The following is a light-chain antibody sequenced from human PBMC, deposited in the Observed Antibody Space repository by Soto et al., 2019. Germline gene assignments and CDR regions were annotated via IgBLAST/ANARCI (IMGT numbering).Light chain of an antibody. CDR2: GAS. CDR1: QSVTSSF. J-gene: IGKJ1*01. CDR3: QQYGSSPWT. V-gene: IGKV3-20*01. Sequence: EIVLTQYPGTMSLSLGERATLSCRASQSVTSSFLAWYQQKPGQAPRLLIYGASSRATGIPDRFSGSGSGTDFTLTISRLEPEDFAVYYCQQYGSSPWTFGQGTKVEIK.